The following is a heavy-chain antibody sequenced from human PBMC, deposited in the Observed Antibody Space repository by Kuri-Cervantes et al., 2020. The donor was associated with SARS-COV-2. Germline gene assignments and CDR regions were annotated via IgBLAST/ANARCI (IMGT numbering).Heavy chain of an antibody. V-gene: IGHV4-59*01. Sequence: SETLSLTCTVSGGSISSYYWSRIRQPPGKGLEWIGYIYYSGSTNYNPSLKSRVTISVDTSKNQFSLKLSSVTAADTAVYYCARVGGNWELPFDHWGQGTLVTVSS. CDR3: ARVGGNWELPFDH. CDR2: IYYSGST. D-gene: IGHD3-10*01. J-gene: IGHJ4*02. CDR1: GGSISSYY.